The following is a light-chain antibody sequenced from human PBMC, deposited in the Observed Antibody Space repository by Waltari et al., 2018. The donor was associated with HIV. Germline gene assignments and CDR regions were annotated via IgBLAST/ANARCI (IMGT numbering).Light chain of an antibody. CDR3: SSYGGSSNWL. Sequence: QSALTQPASVSGSPGQSITISCTGTSSDVGNYNLFPWYQQHPCKAPKLIIYEGIKRPSGVSNRISGSKSANTASLTISGLQAEDEADYYCSSYGGSSNWLFGGGTKLTVL. V-gene: IGLV2-23*01. CDR2: EGI. CDR1: SSDVGNYNL. J-gene: IGLJ2*01.